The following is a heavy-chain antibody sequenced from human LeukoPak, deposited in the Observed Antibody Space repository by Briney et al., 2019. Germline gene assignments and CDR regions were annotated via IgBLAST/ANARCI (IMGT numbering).Heavy chain of an antibody. CDR2: IRYDGSNK. V-gene: IGHV3-30*02. J-gene: IGHJ5*02. D-gene: IGHD4-11*01. Sequence: PGGSLRLSCAASGFTFSSYGMHWVRQAPGKGLEWVAFIRYDGSNKYYADSVKGRFTISRDNSKNTLYLQMNSLRAEDTAVYYCAEEAPPPGAVTTRGDFDPWGQGTLVTVSS. CDR3: AEEAPPPGAVTTRGDFDP. CDR1: GFTFSSYG.